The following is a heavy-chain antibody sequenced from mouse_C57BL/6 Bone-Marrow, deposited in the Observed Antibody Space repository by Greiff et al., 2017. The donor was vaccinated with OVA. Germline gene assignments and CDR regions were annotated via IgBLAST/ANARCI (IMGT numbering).Heavy chain of an antibody. CDR3: ARAPY. CDR1: GYTFTSYG. J-gene: IGHJ3*01. V-gene: IGHV1-81*01. CDR2: IYPRSGNT. Sequence: QVQLKESGAELARPGASVKLSCKASGYTFTSYGISWVKQRTGQGLEWIGEIYPRSGNTYYTEKFKGKATLTADKSSSTAYMELRSLTSEDSAVYFCARAPYWGQGTLVTVSA.